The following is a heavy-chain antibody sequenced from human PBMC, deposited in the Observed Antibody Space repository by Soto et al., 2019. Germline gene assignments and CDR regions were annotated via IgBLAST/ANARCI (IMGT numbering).Heavy chain of an antibody. V-gene: IGHV3-13*01. Sequence: GGSLRLSCAASGFTFSSYDMHWVRQATGKGLEWVSAIGTAGDTYYPGSVKGRFTISRENAKNSLYLQMNSLRAEDTAVYYCARMYYDILTGYYYGMDVWGQGTTVTVSS. CDR3: ARMYYDILTGYYYGMDV. J-gene: IGHJ6*02. CDR2: IGTAGDT. CDR1: GFTFSSYD. D-gene: IGHD3-9*01.